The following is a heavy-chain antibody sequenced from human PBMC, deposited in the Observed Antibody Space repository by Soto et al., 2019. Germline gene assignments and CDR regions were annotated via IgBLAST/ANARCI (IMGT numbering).Heavy chain of an antibody. CDR1: GFTFSDYY. V-gene: IGHV3-11*01. CDR2: MSGSGDAI. CDR3: VRGNFYYGMDV. J-gene: IGHJ6*02. Sequence: GGSLRLSCTTSGFTFSDYYMTWVRQAPGKGLEWTSYMSGSGDAIYYADSVKGRFTISRDNAKNSLHLEMNSLRVEDTAMYYCVRGNFYYGMDVWGQGTTVTVSS.